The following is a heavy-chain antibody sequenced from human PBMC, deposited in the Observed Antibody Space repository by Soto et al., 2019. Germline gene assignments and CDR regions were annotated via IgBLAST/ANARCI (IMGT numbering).Heavy chain of an antibody. CDR1: GGSISSYY. CDR3: ARAGAVADPIYFDY. D-gene: IGHD6-19*01. Sequence: SETLSLTCTVSGGSISSYYWSWIRQPPGKGLEWIGYIYYSGSTNYNPSLKSRVTISVDTSKNQFSLKLSSVTAADTAVYYCARAGAVADPIYFDYWGQGTLVTVSS. CDR2: IYYSGST. J-gene: IGHJ4*02. V-gene: IGHV4-59*01.